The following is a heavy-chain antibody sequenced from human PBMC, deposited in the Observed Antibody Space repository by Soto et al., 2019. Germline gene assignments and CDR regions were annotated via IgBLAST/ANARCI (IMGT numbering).Heavy chain of an antibody. Sequence: SENLSLTCGVSGGTVASSHWWSWVRQSPGGGLEWIGNVYHTGDTNFNPSLQSRVTISVDKSNNQFSLRLNSLTAADTAVYFCAREIVTAGGNNYFDPWGPGTLVTVSS. CDR3: AREIVTAGGNNYFDP. CDR2: VYHTGDT. J-gene: IGHJ5*02. V-gene: IGHV4-4*02. D-gene: IGHD2-21*02. CDR1: GGTVASSHW.